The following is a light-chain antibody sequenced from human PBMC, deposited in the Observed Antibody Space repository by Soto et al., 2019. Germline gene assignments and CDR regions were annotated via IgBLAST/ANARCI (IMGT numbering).Light chain of an antibody. J-gene: IGKJ5*01. CDR2: DAS. CDR3: QQYNSYSSIT. Sequence: DIQMTQSPSTLSSSIGDIFTITCRSSQSISSWLAWYQQKPGKAPKLLIYDASSLESGVPSRFSGSGSGTEFTLTISSLQPDDFATYYCQQYNSYSSITFGQGTRLEIK. CDR1: QSISSW. V-gene: IGKV1-5*01.